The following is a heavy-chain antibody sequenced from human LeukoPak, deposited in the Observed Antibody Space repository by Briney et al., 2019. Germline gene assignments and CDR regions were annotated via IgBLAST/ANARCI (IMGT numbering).Heavy chain of an antibody. V-gene: IGHV4-39*01. D-gene: IGHD2-15*01. CDR3: ARESQDIVVVVAAGGDNWFDP. CDR1: GGSISSSSYY. J-gene: IGHJ5*02. CDR2: IYYSGST. Sequence: SETLSLTCTVSGGSISSSSYYWGWIRQPPGKGLEWIGRIYYSGSTYYNPSLKSRVTISVDTSKNQFSLKLSSVTAADTAVYYCARESQDIVVVVAAGGDNWFDPWGQGTLVTVSS.